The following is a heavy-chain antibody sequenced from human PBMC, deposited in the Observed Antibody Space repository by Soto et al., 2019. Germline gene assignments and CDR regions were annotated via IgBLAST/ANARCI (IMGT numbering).Heavy chain of an antibody. CDR2: ISYDGSNK. J-gene: IGHJ4*02. Sequence: QVQLVESGGGVVQPGRSLRLSCAASGFTFSSYGMHWVRQAPGKGLEWVAVISYDGSNKYYADSVKGRFTISRDNSTNTLYLQMNSLRAEDTAVYYCAQSRTVAGRNYFDYWGQGTLVTVSS. V-gene: IGHV3-30*18. D-gene: IGHD6-19*01. CDR3: AQSRTVAGRNYFDY. CDR1: GFTFSSYG.